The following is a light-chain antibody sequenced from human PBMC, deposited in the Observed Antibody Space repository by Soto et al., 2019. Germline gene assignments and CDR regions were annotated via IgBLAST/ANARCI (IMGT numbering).Light chain of an antibody. CDR2: EVS. J-gene: IGLJ2*01. CDR1: SSDVGGYNY. CDR3: SSSTSSSTLYVV. V-gene: IGLV2-14*01. Sequence: QSALTQPASVSGSPGQSITISCTGTSSDVGGYNYVSWYQQHPGKAPKLMIYEVSNRPSGVSNRFSGSKSGNTASLTISGLPAEDDAAYYCSSSTSSSTLYVVFGGGTKLTVL.